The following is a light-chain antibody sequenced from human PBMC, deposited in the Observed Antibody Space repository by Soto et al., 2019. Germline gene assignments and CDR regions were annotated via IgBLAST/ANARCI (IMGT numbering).Light chain of an antibody. V-gene: IGKV1D-13*01. CDR3: QQFNNFILT. CDR2: DAS. J-gene: IGKJ4*01. Sequence: AIQLTQSPSSLSASVGDRVTITCRASQGFTGASAWYQQKPGEPPNLLIYDASTLESGVPSRFSGSGSGTDFTLTISSLQPEDSATYFCQQFNNFILTFGGGTKVDIK. CDR1: QGFTGA.